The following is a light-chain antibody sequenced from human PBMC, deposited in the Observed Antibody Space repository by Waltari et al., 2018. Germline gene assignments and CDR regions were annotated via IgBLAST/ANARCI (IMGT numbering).Light chain of an antibody. CDR2: GKN. J-gene: IGLJ1*01. CDR3: NSRDSNGNPFV. CDR1: SRSYYY. Sequence: SSALTQDPAVSVALAQTVSITCHVASRSYYYANWYRQKPGQAPPLVMYGKNNRPSGIPDRFSGSYSGDTASLTITGAQAEDEADYYCNSRDSNGNPFVFGPATKVTVL. V-gene: IGLV3-19*01.